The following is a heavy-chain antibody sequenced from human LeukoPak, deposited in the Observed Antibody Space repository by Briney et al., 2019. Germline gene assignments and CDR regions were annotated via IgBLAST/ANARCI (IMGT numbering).Heavy chain of an antibody. J-gene: IGHJ6*02. CDR1: GYSFSTYW. CDR2: IYPGDLDT. V-gene: IGHV5-51*01. CDR3: ARHGPGAYYYYGMDV. Sequence: GHPRRISCKGSGYSFSTYWIGWVRQVPGKGLEWMGIIYPGDLDTRYTPSFQGQETISADRSISTAYPRWGTLRASDTGLYYCARHGPGAYYYYGMDVWGQGTTVTVSS. D-gene: IGHD3-10*01.